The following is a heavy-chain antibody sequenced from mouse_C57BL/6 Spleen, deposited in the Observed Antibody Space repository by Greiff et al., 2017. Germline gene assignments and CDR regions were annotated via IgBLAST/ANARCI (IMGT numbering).Heavy chain of an antibody. CDR3: ARTDDYDGGFDY. Sequence: EVKVVESEGGLVQPGSSMKLSCTASGFTFSDYYMAWVRQVPEKGLEWVANINYDGSSTYYLDSLKSRFIISRDNAKNILYLQMSSLMSEDTATYYCARTDDYDGGFDYWGQGTTLTVSS. V-gene: IGHV5-16*01. CDR2: INYDGSST. D-gene: IGHD2-4*01. CDR1: GFTFSDYY. J-gene: IGHJ2*01.